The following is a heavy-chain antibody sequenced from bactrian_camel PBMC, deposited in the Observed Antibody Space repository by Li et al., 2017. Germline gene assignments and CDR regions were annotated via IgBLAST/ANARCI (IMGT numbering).Heavy chain of an antibody. D-gene: IGHD1*01. CDR1: GSTPISYC. CDR2: VNGAGDST. V-gene: IGHV3S42*01. CDR3: AAGRDQCWNY. Sequence: VQLVESGGGSVQAGGSLRLSCAASGSTPISYCMGWFRQAPGKGLEWVSAVNGAGDSTTYADSVKGRFTTSRDNAKNTLYLQMSSLIPDDTAQYFCAAGRDQCWNYWGQGTQVTV. J-gene: IGHJ4*01.